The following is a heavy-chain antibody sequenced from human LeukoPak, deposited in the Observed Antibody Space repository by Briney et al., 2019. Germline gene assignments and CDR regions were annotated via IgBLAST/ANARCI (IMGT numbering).Heavy chain of an antibody. D-gene: IGHD6-13*01. Sequence: SETLSLTCTVSGGSITSSSHYWGCIRQPPGKGLEWIGSIYYSGDTYYNPSLKSRVTISVDTSKRQFSLRLSSVTAADTAVYYCARGGIAAATDYWGQGTLVTVSS. V-gene: IGHV4-39*01. CDR3: ARGGIAAATDY. J-gene: IGHJ4*02. CDR1: GGSITSSSHY. CDR2: IYYSGDT.